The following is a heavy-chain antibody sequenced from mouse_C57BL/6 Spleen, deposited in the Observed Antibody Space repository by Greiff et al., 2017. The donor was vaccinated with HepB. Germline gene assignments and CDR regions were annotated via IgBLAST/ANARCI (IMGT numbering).Heavy chain of an antibody. CDR1: GFNIKDDY. CDR3: TTYTVYYGNYVAY. CDR2: IDPENGDT. D-gene: IGHD2-1*01. V-gene: IGHV14-4*01. Sequence: EVQLQQSGAELVRPGASVKLSCTASGFNIKDDYMHWVKQRPEQGLEWIGRIDPENGDTEYASKFQGKATITADTSSNTAYLQLSSLTSEDTAVYYCTTYTVYYGNYVAYWGQGTLVTVSA. J-gene: IGHJ3*01.